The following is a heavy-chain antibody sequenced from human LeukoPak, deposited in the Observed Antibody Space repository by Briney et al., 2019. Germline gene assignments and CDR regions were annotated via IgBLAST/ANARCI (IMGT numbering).Heavy chain of an antibody. Sequence: LDTLSLTCAVYGGSFSGYYWSWIRQPPGKGLEWIGEINHSGSTNYNPSLKSRVTISVDTSKNQFSLKLSSVTAADTAVYYCARKQAANTYNHFDYWGQGTLVTVSS. CDR1: GGSFSGYY. D-gene: IGHD1-1*01. V-gene: IGHV4-34*01. CDR2: INHSGST. J-gene: IGHJ4*02. CDR3: ARKQAANTYNHFDY.